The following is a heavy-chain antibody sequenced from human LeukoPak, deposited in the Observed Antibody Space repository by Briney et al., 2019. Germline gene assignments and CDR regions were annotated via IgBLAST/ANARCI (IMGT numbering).Heavy chain of an antibody. Sequence: PGGSLRLSCAASGFTFNNYAMNWVRQAPGKGLEWVSAISGSGGSTYYADSVKGRFTISRDNSKNTLYLQMNSLRAEDTAVYYCAKRAKVQGGLYYYYMDVWGKGTTVTVSS. D-gene: IGHD3-10*01. CDR3: AKRAKVQGGLYYYYMDV. CDR1: GFTFNNYA. V-gene: IGHV3-23*01. J-gene: IGHJ6*03. CDR2: ISGSGGST.